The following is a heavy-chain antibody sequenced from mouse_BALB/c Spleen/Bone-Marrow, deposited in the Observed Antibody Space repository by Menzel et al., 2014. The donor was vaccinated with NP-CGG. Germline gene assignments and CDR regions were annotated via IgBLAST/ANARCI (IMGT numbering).Heavy chain of an antibody. CDR3: AREREITTVVAGDWYFDV. Sequence: VQVVESGAELVRPGASVKLSCKASGYSFASYWMNWVKQRPGQGLEWIGMIHPSDSETRXNQKFRDKATLTVDKSSSTAYMQLSSPTSEDSAVYYCAREREITTVVAGDWYFDVWGAGTTVTVSS. CDR1: GYSFASYW. V-gene: IGHV1-61*01. D-gene: IGHD1-1*01. J-gene: IGHJ1*01. CDR2: IHPSDSET.